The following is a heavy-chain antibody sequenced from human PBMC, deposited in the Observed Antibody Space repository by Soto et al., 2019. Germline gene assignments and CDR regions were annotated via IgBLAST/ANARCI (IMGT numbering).Heavy chain of an antibody. CDR2: IIPIFGTA. J-gene: IGHJ6*02. CDR1: GGTFSSYA. Sequence: ASVKVSCKASGGTFSSYAISWVRQAPGQGLEWMGGIIPIFGTANYAQKFQGRVTITADESTSTAYMELSSLRSEDTAVYYCARFRDGYSRYYYYYGMDVWGQGXTVTVYS. CDR3: ARFRDGYSRYYYYYGMDV. V-gene: IGHV1-69*13. D-gene: IGHD4-4*01.